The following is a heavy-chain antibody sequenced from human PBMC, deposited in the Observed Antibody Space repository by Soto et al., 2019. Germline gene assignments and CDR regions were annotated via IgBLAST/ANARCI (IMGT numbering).Heavy chain of an antibody. D-gene: IGHD3-22*01. J-gene: IGHJ3*02. Sequence: GGSLRLSCAASGFTFSSYAMSWVRQAPGKGLEWVSAISGSGGSTYYADSVKGRFTISRDNSKNTLYLQMNSLRAEDTAVYYCAKAGSYYDSSGYYYNDAFDIWGQGTMVTVSS. CDR3: AKAGSYYDSSGYYYNDAFDI. CDR1: GFTFSSYA. V-gene: IGHV3-23*01. CDR2: ISGSGGST.